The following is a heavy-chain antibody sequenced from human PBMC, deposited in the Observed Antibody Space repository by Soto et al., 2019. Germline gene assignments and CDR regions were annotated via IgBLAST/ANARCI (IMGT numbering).Heavy chain of an antibody. V-gene: IGHV5-10-1*01. CDR3: ARHGNHYGDYFDY. CDR1: GYSFTSYW. D-gene: IGHD4-17*01. J-gene: IGHJ4*02. CDR2: IDPSDSYT. Sequence: GESLKISCKGSGYSFTSYWISWVRQMPGKGLEWMGRIDPSDSYTNYSPSFQGHATISADKSISTAYLQWSSLKASDTAMYYCARHGNHYGDYFDYWGQGTLVTVSS.